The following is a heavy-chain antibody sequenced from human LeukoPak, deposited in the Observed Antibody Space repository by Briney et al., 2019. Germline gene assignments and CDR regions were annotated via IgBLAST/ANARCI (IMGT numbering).Heavy chain of an antibody. CDR3: VRDWEKFTGSKSRFHD. V-gene: IGHV3-21*01. CDR1: GFFFSTYG. Sequence: GGSLRLSCAASGFFFSTYGMSWVRQAPGKGLEWVSCISNNSSYIYYANSVKGRFTISRDNAKNSLYLQMNSLRAEDTAVYYCVRDWEKFTGSKSRFHDWGQGTLVTVSS. CDR2: ISNNSSYI. D-gene: IGHD2-8*02. J-gene: IGHJ4*02.